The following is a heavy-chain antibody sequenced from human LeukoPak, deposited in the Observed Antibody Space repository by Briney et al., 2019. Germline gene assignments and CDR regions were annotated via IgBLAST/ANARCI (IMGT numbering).Heavy chain of an antibody. CDR2: INAGNGNT. J-gene: IGHJ5*02. Sequence: GASVKGCCKACGYTFTSYAMHWGRQASGQGREWMGWINAGNGNTKYSQKFQGRVTITRDTSASTAYMELSSLRSEDTAVYYCARGQQLADWFDPWGQGTLVTVSS. V-gene: IGHV1-3*01. D-gene: IGHD6-13*01. CDR1: GYTFTSYA. CDR3: ARGQQLADWFDP.